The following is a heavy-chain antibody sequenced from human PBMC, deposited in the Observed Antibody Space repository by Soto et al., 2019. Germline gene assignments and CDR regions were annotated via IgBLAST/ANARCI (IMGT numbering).Heavy chain of an antibody. CDR3: ARSQFNSGLSNDDCNS. CDR1: GPSSPNPL. J-gene: IGHJ3*02. V-gene: IGHV5-10-1*01. D-gene: IGHD1-26*01. Sequence: PVASLTLSCQDSGPSSPNPLNTLESQMHGIGIGWLGKIVPSASYANTVRSCQSHVTISADKSITTAYRQWSSLRASDTAMYYCARSQFNSGLSNDDCNSWGQGKMVPVSS. CDR2: IVPSASYA.